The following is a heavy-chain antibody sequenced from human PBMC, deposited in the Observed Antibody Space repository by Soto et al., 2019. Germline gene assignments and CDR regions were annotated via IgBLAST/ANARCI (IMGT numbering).Heavy chain of an antibody. J-gene: IGHJ4*02. CDR2: ISGSGGST. V-gene: IGHV3-23*01. Sequence: GGSLRLSCAASGFTFSSYAMSWVRQAPGKGLEWVSAISGSGGSTYYADSVKGRFSISRDNAKNSLYLQMNSLRADDTAVYYCARGSGYFDYWGQGTLVTVSS. CDR3: ARGSGYFDY. CDR1: GFTFSSYA.